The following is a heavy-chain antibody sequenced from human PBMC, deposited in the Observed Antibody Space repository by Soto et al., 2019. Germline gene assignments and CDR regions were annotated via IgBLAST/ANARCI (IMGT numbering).Heavy chain of an antibody. J-gene: IGHJ1*01. V-gene: IGHV3-66*01. CDR1: GFTVSSPY. CDR2: IYSGGST. D-gene: IGHD3-10*01. Sequence: LRLSCAASGFTVSSPYMSWFRLAPGKGLEWVAVIYSGGSTYYADSVKGRFTISRDNSKNTLYLQMNSLRAEDTAVYYCARDMVRGLYPEYFQHWGQGTLVTVSS. CDR3: ARDMVRGLYPEYFQH.